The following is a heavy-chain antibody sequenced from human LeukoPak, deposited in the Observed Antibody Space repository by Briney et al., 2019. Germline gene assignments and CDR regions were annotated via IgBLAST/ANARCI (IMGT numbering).Heavy chain of an antibody. Sequence: GGSLRLSCAASGFTFSSYGMHWVRQAPGKGLEWVAVISYDGSNKYYADSVKGRFTISRDNSKNTLYLQMNSLRAEDTAVYHCAKAPSGLWFGFFDYWGQGTLVTVSS. CDR2: ISYDGSNK. CDR3: AKAPSGLWFGFFDY. V-gene: IGHV3-30*18. CDR1: GFTFSSYG. J-gene: IGHJ4*02. D-gene: IGHD3-10*01.